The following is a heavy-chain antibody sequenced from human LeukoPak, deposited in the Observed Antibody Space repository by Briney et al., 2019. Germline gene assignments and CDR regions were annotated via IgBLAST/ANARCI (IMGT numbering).Heavy chain of an antibody. Sequence: GGSLRLSCAASGFTFSTYAMSWVRQAPGKGLEWVSTISGSGGSTYYADSVKGHFTISRDNSKSSVFLQMNSLRAEDTAVYYCAAGRGNGYGSGPFEYWGQGTLVTVSS. V-gene: IGHV3-23*01. J-gene: IGHJ4*02. CDR1: GFTFSTYA. CDR2: ISGSGGST. CDR3: AAGRGNGYGSGPFEY. D-gene: IGHD3-10*01.